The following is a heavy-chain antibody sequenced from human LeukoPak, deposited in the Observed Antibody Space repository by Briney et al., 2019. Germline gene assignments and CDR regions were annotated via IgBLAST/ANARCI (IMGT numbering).Heavy chain of an antibody. CDR1: GFTFSSYA. Sequence: PGGSLRLSCAASGFTFSSYAMHWVRQAPGKGLEWVAVISYDGSNKYYADSVKGRFTISRDNSKNTLYLQMNSLRAEDTAVYYCARDPEIAAAGSLPYYYHYGMDVWGKGTTVTVSS. D-gene: IGHD6-13*01. V-gene: IGHV3-30*04. CDR2: ISYDGSNK. J-gene: IGHJ6*04. CDR3: ARDPEIAAAGSLPYYYHYGMDV.